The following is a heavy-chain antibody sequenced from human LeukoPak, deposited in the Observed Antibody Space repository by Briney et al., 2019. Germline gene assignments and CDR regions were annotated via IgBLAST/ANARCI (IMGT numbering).Heavy chain of an antibody. Sequence: SETLSLTCTVSGDSISNYYWSWIRQPAGKGLEWIGRMYTSGATHYNPSLRSRATMSVDTSKNHLSLTLSSVTAADRAVYYCAREGPAASASMLFYYFMDVWGKGTTVTVSS. J-gene: IGHJ6*03. V-gene: IGHV4-4*07. CDR1: GDSISNYY. CDR3: AREGPAASASMLFYYFMDV. CDR2: MYTSGAT. D-gene: IGHD2-2*01.